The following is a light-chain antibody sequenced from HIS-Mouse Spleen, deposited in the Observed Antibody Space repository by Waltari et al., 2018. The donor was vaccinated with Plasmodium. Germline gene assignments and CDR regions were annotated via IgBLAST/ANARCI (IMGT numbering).Light chain of an antibody. CDR1: SSNIGAGYD. CDR3: QSYDSSLSGSV. V-gene: IGLV1-40*01. J-gene: IGLJ3*02. Sequence: QSVLTQPPSVSGAPGQRVTISCTGSSSNIGAGYDVHWYQQLPGTAPKLLIYGTSKRPSGVPDRSSGSKSGTSASLAITGLQAEDEADYYCQSYDSSLSGSVFGGGTKLTVL. CDR2: GTS.